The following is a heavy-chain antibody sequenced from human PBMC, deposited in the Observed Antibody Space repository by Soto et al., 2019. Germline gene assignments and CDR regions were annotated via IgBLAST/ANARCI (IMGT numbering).Heavy chain of an antibody. CDR3: TRRSSIAAPFDY. CDR1: GFTFSSYG. CDR2: IKQDGSEK. V-gene: IGHV3-7*05. D-gene: IGHD6-6*01. Sequence: GGSLRLSCAASGFTFSSYGMHWVRQAPGKGLEWVANIKQDGSEKYYVDSVKGRFSISRDSAKKSLYLQMNSLRVEDTAVYYCTRRSSIAAPFDYWGQGTQVTVSS. J-gene: IGHJ4*02.